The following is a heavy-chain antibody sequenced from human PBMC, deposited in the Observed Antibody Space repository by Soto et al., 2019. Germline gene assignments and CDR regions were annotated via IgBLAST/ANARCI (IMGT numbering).Heavy chain of an antibody. CDR1: GFSLSSTAVG. Sequence: QITLKESGPTLVKPTQTLTLTCTFSGFSLSSTAVGVGWIRQPPGKAPEWLALIYWNDNKQYSPSLRSRLAITKDTSKNQVVLTMTNIAPVDTATYHCAHGSGWLHDYWGQGILVTVSS. J-gene: IGHJ4*02. CDR3: AHGSGWLHDY. V-gene: IGHV2-5*01. D-gene: IGHD6-19*01. CDR2: IYWNDNK.